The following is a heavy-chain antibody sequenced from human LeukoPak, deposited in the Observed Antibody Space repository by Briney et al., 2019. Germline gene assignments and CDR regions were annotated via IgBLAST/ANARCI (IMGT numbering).Heavy chain of an antibody. Sequence: SETLSLTCTVSGDSITSTSYYWGWLRQPPGKGLEWIGSVYYSGSALHNPSPQSRVTLSVDTSKNQFSLKLISVTAADTAVYYCAGTTVTRSGGDYWGQGTLVTVSS. CDR3: AGTTVTRSGGDY. CDR1: GDSITSTSYY. CDR2: VYYSGSA. D-gene: IGHD4-17*01. V-gene: IGHV4-39*07. J-gene: IGHJ4*02.